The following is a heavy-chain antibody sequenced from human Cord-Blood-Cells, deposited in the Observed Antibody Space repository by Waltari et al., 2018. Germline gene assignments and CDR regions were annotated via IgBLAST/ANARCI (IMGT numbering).Heavy chain of an antibody. V-gene: IGHV1-2*02. CDR1: GYTFTGYY. Sequence: QVQLVQSGAEVKKPGASVKVSCKASGYTFTGYYMHWVRQAPGQGLEWMGWINPNSGGTNYAQKFQGAVTMTRDTSISTAYMELSGLRSDDTAVYYCAREVSDYYYDYGMDVWGQGTTVTVSS. D-gene: IGHD1-20*01. CDR2: INPNSGGT. CDR3: AREVSDYYYDYGMDV. J-gene: IGHJ6*02.